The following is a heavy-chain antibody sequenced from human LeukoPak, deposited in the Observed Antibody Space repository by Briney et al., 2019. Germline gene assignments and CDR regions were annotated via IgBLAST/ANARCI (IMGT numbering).Heavy chain of an antibody. V-gene: IGHV1-18*01. CDR2: VSAYNGNT. J-gene: IGHJ4*02. D-gene: IGHD6-6*01. Sequence: ASVKVSCKASGYTFTNYGISGVRQAPGQGLEWMGWVSAYNGNTNYAQNLQGRVTMTTDTSTSTAYMKLRSLGSEDTAVYYCARDLRHYSSSLDYWGQGTLVTVSS. CDR3: ARDLRHYSSSLDY. CDR1: GYTFTNYG.